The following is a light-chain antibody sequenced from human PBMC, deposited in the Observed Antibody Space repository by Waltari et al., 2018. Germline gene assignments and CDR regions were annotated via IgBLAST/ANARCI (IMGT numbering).Light chain of an antibody. V-gene: IGKV3-15*01. J-gene: IGKJ2*01. CDR1: QSVSNN. CDR2: GAS. CDR3: QQYNNWPLT. Sequence: EIVMTQSPATLSVSPGERATLSCRASQSVSNNLAWYQQQPGQAPRLLIYGASTRATGLPVRFSGSGSGTEFTLTISSLHSEDFVVYYCQQYNNWPLTFGQGTKLEIK.